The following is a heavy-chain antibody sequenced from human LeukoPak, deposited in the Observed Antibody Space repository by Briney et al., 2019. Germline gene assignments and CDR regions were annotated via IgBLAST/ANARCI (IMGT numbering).Heavy chain of an antibody. D-gene: IGHD3-10*01. Sequence: PSETLSLTCPVYGGSFSGYYWSWIRQPPGKGREWIGEINHSGSTNYNPSLKSRVTISVDTSNNQFSLKLSSVTAADTAVYYCARGSSVLLWFGEYYGMDVWGQGTTVTVSS. CDR3: ARGSSVLLWFGEYYGMDV. CDR1: GGSFSGYY. V-gene: IGHV4-34*01. CDR2: INHSGST. J-gene: IGHJ6*02.